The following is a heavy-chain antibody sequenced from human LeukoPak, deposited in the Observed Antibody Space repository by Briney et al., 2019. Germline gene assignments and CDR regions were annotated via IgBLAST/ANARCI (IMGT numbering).Heavy chain of an antibody. CDR1: GFTFGSHW. V-gene: IGHV3-74*01. D-gene: IGHD6-25*01. CDR3: ARENLAAAADY. J-gene: IGHJ4*02. Sequence: GGSLRLSCAASGFTFGSHWMHWVRQAPGKGLVWVSRIRGDGSMTNYADSVKGRFTISRDNAKNTLYLQMNSLRLEDTAVYYCARENLAAAADYWGQGTMVTVSS. CDR2: IRGDGSMT.